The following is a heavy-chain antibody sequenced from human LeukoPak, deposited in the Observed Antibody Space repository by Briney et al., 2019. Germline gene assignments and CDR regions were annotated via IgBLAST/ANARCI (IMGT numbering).Heavy chain of an antibody. Sequence: GGSLRLFCEASGFTFSNYEMNWVRQAPGRGLEWISYITTTGDRIQYADSVKGRFTISRDNAKNSLYLEMNSLRAEDTGVYFCARDTKDYWGQGTLVVVSS. D-gene: IGHD2-2*01. V-gene: IGHV3-48*03. J-gene: IGHJ4*02. CDR3: ARDTKDY. CDR2: ITTTGDRI. CDR1: GFTFSNYE.